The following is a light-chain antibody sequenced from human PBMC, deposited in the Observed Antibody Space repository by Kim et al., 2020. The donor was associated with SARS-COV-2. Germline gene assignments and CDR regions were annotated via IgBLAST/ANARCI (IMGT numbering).Light chain of an antibody. V-gene: IGKV1-27*01. CDR3: QKYNSAPPWT. CDR2: AAS. J-gene: IGKJ1*01. CDR1: QGISNY. Sequence: SVGDRVTITCRASQGISNYLAWYQQKPGKVPKLLIYAASTLQSGVPSRFSGSGSGTDFTLTVSSLQPEDVATYYCQKYNSAPPWTFGQGTKVDIK.